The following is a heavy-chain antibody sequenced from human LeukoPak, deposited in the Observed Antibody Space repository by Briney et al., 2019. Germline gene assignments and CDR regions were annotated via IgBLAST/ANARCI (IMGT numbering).Heavy chain of an antibody. V-gene: IGHV4-39*01. CDR1: GGSISPYY. CDR3: ARRYEGSGYAYDH. D-gene: IGHD3-22*01. Sequence: PSETLSLTCTVSGGSISPYYWSWLRQPPGEGLEWIGGFHFSGAINYNPSLKSRVTISVDTSKKQFSLKLHSVTAADTAVYYCARRYEGSGYAYDHWGQGTLVTVSS. CDR2: FHFSGAI. J-gene: IGHJ4*02.